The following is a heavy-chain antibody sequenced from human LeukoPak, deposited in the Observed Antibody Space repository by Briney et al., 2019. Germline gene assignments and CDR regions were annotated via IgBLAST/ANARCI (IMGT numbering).Heavy chain of an antibody. CDR1: GASISSYY. V-gene: IGHV4-59*01. CDR2: ISYSGST. CDR3: ARERVRVVHGSGSYYPLDAFDI. J-gene: IGHJ3*02. D-gene: IGHD3-10*01. Sequence: PSETLSPTCTVAGASISSYYWSWIRQHPGKGLEWAGYISYSGSTNYNPSLKCRVTISVDTSKSQFSLKLSSVTAADTAVYYCARERVRVVHGSGSYYPLDAFDIWGQGTMVTVSS.